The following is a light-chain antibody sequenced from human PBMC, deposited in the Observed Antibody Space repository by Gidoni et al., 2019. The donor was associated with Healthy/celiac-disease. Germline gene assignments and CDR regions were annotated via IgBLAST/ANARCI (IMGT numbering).Light chain of an antibody. V-gene: IGKV4-1*01. J-gene: IGKJ2*01. CDR3: QQYYSTPQT. CDR2: WTS. Sequence: DIVMTQSPDSLAVSLGERATINCKSSQSVLYSSNNRNYLAWYQQKPGQPPKLLIYWTSTRASGVPDRFSGSGSGTDFTLTISSLQAEDVAVYYCQQYYSTPQTFXXXTKLEI. CDR1: QSVLYSSNNRNY.